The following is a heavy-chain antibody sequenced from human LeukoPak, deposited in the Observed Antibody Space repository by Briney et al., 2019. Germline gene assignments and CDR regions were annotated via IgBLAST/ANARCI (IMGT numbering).Heavy chain of an antibody. V-gene: IGHV3-48*04. CDR2: TSSSGSTK. CDR3: ARDVEPDAFDI. J-gene: IGHJ3*02. Sequence: PTGGSLRLSSAASGFTFSSYSMNWVRQAPGKGLEWVSYTSSSGSTKSYADSVKGRFTISRDNAKNSLYLQMNSLRAEDTAVYYCARDVEPDAFDIWGQGTMVTVSS. D-gene: IGHD1-1*01. CDR1: GFTFSSYS.